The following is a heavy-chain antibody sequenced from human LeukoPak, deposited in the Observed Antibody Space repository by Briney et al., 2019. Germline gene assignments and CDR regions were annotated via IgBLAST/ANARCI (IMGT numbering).Heavy chain of an antibody. CDR2: IYSGGNT. V-gene: IGHV3-66*02. D-gene: IGHD3-10*01. Sequence: GGSLRLSCVASGFTVSGNYMSWVRQAPGKGLEWVSVIYSGGNTYYADSVKGRLTISRDNSKNTLYLQMNSLRPEDTAVYHCARDPGYGSGTDYDMGYWGQGTLVTVSS. CDR3: ARDPGYGSGTDYDMGY. CDR1: GFTVSGNY. J-gene: IGHJ4*02.